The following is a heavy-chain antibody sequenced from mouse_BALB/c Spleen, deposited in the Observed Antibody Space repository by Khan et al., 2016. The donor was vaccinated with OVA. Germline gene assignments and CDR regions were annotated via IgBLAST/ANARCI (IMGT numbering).Heavy chain of an antibody. CDR1: GFSLTSYG. V-gene: IGHV2-6-1*01. Sequence: VQLQESGPGLVAPSQSLSITCTISGFSLTSYGIHWVRQPPGKGLEWLVVIWSDGKTTYNSALKSRLNIIKDNSKSQVFLKMIRLQTDDTAMYYCARQIFPGYFDVWGAGTTVTVSS. CDR3: ARQIFPGYFDV. J-gene: IGHJ1*01. CDR2: IWSDGKT.